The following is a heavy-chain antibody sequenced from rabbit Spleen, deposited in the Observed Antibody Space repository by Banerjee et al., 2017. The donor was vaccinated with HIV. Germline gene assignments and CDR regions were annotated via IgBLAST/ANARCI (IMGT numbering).Heavy chain of an antibody. CDR1: GFTISSSDY. D-gene: IGHD8-1*01. Sequence: QELLEESGGGLVQPEGSLTLTCTASGFTISSSDYMCWVRQAPGKGLEWIGCIYVGSGSTHYASWAKGRFTIYKTSSTTVTLQMTSLTVADTATYFCARDTGSSFSSYGMDLWGPGTLVTVS. CDR3: ARDTGSSFSSYGMDL. V-gene: IGHV1S45*01. J-gene: IGHJ6*01. CDR2: IYVGSGST.